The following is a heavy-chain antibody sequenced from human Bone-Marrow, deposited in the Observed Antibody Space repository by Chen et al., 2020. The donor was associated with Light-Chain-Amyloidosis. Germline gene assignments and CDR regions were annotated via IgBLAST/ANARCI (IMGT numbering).Heavy chain of an antibody. Sequence: QVYLVESGGGVVPPGTSLRISCSARGGPFSASSMHWVRQAPGQGLEWLGAISFDGSDSDYADSVKGRFSISRDNSKNTLYLQMTSLRIDDTALYMCASGTGWPQPGLDWWGQGTLLTVSS. CDR2: ISFDGSDS. D-gene: IGHD2-21*01. J-gene: IGHJ4*02. V-gene: IGHV3-30*04. CDR3: ASGTGWPQPGLDW. CDR1: GGPFSASS.